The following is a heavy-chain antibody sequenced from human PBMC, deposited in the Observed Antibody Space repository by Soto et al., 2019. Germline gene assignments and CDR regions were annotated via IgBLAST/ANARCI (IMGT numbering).Heavy chain of an antibody. V-gene: IGHV3-7*01. CDR1: GFTFSSYW. D-gene: IGHD3-22*01. CDR3: AKLYYDSSGSHFDY. CDR2: IKQDGSEQ. Sequence: GGSLRLSCAASGFTFSSYWMSWVRQAPGKGLEWVANIKQDGSEQYYVDSVKGRFTISRDNAKNSLYLQMNSLRAEDTAVYYCAKLYYDSSGSHFDYWGQGTLVTVSS. J-gene: IGHJ4*02.